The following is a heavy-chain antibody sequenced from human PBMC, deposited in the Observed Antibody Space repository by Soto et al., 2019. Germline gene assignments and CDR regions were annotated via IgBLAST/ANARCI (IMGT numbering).Heavy chain of an antibody. D-gene: IGHD3-22*01. CDR1: GYTFTSYG. Sequence: ASVKVSCKASGYTFTSYGISWVRQAPGQGLEWMGWISAYNGNTNYAQKLQGRVTMTTDTSTSTAYMELRSLRSDDTAVYYCARASEHYYDSSGYYYVSWFAPWSQGTLVTVS. J-gene: IGHJ5*02. V-gene: IGHV1-18*01. CDR2: ISAYNGNT. CDR3: ARASEHYYDSSGYYYVSWFAP.